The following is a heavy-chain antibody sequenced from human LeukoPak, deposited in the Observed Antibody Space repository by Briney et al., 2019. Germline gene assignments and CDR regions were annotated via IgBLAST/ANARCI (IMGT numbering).Heavy chain of an antibody. J-gene: IGHJ3*02. CDR1: GYSFTSYW. V-gene: IGHV5-51*01. Sequence: GESLKISCKGSGYSFTSYWIGWVRQMPGKGREWMGIIYPGDSDTRYSPSFQGQVTISADKSISTAYLQWSSLKASDTAMYYCARRDDFWSGYPDPAFDIWGQGTMVTVSS. D-gene: IGHD3-3*01. CDR3: ARRDDFWSGYPDPAFDI. CDR2: IYPGDSDT.